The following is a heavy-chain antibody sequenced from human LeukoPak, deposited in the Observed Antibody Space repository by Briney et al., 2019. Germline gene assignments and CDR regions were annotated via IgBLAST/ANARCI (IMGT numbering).Heavy chain of an antibody. CDR2: ISGSGDSI. D-gene: IGHD3-22*01. CDR3: AKVATKGNYYDSSGYSLDY. Sequence: TGGSLRLSCAASGFTFSSYAMSWVRQAPGKGLEWVSHISGSGDSINYADSVEGRFTISRDNSKNTLYLQMNSLRAEDTAVFYCAKVATKGNYYDSSGYSLDYWGQGTLVTVSS. CDR1: GFTFSSYA. V-gene: IGHV3-23*01. J-gene: IGHJ4*02.